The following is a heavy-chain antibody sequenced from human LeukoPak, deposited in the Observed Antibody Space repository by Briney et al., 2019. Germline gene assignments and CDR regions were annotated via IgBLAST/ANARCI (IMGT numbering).Heavy chain of an antibody. CDR3: ARQYYYDSSGYYVFYYYYYMDV. CDR2: IYYSGST. V-gene: IGHV4-59*08. D-gene: IGHD3-22*01. Sequence: SETLSLTCTVSGGSISSYYWSWIRQPPGKGLEWIGYIYYSGSTNYNPSLKSRVTISVDTSKNQFSLKLSSVTAADTAVYYCARQYYYDSSGYYVFYYYYYMDVWGKGTTVTISS. CDR1: GGSISSYY. J-gene: IGHJ6*03.